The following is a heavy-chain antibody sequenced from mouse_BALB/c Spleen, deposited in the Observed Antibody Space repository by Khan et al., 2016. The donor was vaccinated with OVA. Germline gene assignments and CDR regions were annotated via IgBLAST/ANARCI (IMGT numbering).Heavy chain of an antibody. Sequence: EVKLVESGGGLVQPGGSRKLSCAASGFTFNNYGMHWVRQAPEKGLEWVAYISGDSNTIYYVDSVKGRFTISSDNPKNTLFLQMTSLMSEDTAMYYCATSYFYGYYFDYWGPGTTLTVS. CDR1: GFTFNNYG. D-gene: IGHD1-1*01. CDR2: ISGDSNTI. CDR3: ATSYFYGYYFDY. V-gene: IGHV5-17*02. J-gene: IGHJ2*01.